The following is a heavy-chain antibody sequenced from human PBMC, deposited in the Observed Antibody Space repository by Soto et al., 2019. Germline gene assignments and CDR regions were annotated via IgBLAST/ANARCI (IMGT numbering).Heavy chain of an antibody. V-gene: IGHV3-7*01. D-gene: IGHD6-6*01. J-gene: IGHJ5*02. CDR1: GFTFSGYW. Sequence: GGSLRLSCAASGFTFSGYWMTWVRQAPGKGLEWVANIKQDGSETYYVDSVKGRFTISRDNAKNPLYLQMNSLRAEDTAVYYCARYSSSFGWFDPWSQGNLVTVSS. CDR3: ARYSSSFGWFDP. CDR2: IKQDGSET.